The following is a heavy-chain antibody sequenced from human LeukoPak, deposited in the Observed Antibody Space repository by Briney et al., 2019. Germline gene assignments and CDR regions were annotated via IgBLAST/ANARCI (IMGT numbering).Heavy chain of an antibody. CDR1: GYSISSGYY. V-gene: IGHV4-61*09. CDR2: IYASGST. Sequence: PSETLSLTCTVSGYSISSGYYWGWIRQPAGKGLEYIGHIYASGSTNYNPSLKSRVTISIDTSKNQFSLKLTSMTAADTAVYYCARDSGGGSGSYYRYFDYWGQGTLVTVSS. CDR3: ARDSGGGSGSYYRYFDY. D-gene: IGHD3-10*01. J-gene: IGHJ4*02.